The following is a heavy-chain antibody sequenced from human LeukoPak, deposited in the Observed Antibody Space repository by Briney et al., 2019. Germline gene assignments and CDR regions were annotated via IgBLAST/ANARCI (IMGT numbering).Heavy chain of an antibody. Sequence: PGGSLRLSCAASGFTVSSNYMSWVRQAPGKGLEWVSVIYSGGSTYYADSVKGRFTISRGNSKNTLYLQMNSLRAEDTAVYYCAILGYDYYFDYWGQGTLVTVSS. V-gene: IGHV3-53*01. D-gene: IGHD1-20*01. J-gene: IGHJ4*02. CDR1: GFTVSSNY. CDR3: AILGYDYYFDY. CDR2: IYSGGST.